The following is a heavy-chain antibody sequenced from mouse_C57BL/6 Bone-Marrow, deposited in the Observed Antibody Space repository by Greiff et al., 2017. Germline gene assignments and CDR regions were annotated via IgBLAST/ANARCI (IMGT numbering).Heavy chain of an antibody. J-gene: IGHJ1*03. CDR1: GYTFTDYE. D-gene: IGHD1-1*01. CDR2: IDPETGGT. Sequence: QVQLQQSGAELVRPGASVTLSCKASGYTFTDYEMHWVKQTPVHGLEWIGAIDPETGGTAYNQKFKGKAILTADKSSSTAYMELRSLTSEDSAVYYCTRTYYYGSSYYVDVWGTGTTVTVSS. V-gene: IGHV1-15*01. CDR3: TRTYYYGSSYYVDV.